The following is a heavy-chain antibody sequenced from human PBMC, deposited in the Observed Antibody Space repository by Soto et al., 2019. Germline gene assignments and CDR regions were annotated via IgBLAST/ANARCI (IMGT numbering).Heavy chain of an antibody. Sequence: SETLSLTCTVSGGSISSGGYYWSWIRQHPGKGLEWIGYIYYSGSTYYDPSLKSRVTISVDTSKNQFSLKLSSVTAADTAVYYCARTYSGSYNPYFDYWGQGTLVTVSS. CDR1: GGSISSGGYY. CDR3: ARTYSGSYNPYFDY. CDR2: IYYSGST. D-gene: IGHD1-26*01. V-gene: IGHV4-31*03. J-gene: IGHJ4*02.